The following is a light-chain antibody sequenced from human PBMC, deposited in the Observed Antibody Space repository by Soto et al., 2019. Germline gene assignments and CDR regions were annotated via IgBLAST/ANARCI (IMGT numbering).Light chain of an antibody. J-gene: IGKJ1*01. CDR3: QQSNSIPPWT. Sequence: DIQMTHAPSSLSASLVRRLTITCRPSQSISNYLTWYQHKPGKGPKLLIYGASKLHSGVPSRFSGSGSGTDFTLTISSLQPEDVATYHCQQSNSIPPWTFGQATQVDI. CDR2: GAS. CDR1: QSISNY. V-gene: IGKV1-39*01.